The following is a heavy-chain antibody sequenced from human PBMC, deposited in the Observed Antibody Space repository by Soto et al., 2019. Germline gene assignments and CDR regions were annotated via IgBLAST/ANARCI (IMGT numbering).Heavy chain of an antibody. V-gene: IGHV3-21*01. CDR3: ARDFYWTTVTFNYYYYGMDV. CDR1: GFTFSSYS. D-gene: IGHD4-17*01. J-gene: IGHJ6*02. CDR2: ISSSSSYI. Sequence: KAGGSLRLSCAASGFTFSSYSMNWVRQAPGKGLEWVSSISSSSSYIYYADSVKGRFTISRDNAKNSLYLQMNSLRAEDTAVYYCARDFYWTTVTFNYYYYGMDVWGQGTTVTVSS.